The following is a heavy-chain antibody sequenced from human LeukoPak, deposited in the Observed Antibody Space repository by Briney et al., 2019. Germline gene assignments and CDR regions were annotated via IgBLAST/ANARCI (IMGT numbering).Heavy chain of an antibody. J-gene: IGHJ4*02. D-gene: IGHD3-3*01. Sequence: SETLSLTCAVYGGSFSGYYWSWIRQPPGKGLEWIGEINHSGSTNYNPSLKSRVTISVDTSKNQFSLKLSSVTAADTAVYYCARGGWYDFWSGYYRPPDFDYWGQGTLVTVSS. CDR1: GGSFSGYY. CDR2: INHSGST. CDR3: ARGGWYDFWSGYYRPPDFDY. V-gene: IGHV4-34*01.